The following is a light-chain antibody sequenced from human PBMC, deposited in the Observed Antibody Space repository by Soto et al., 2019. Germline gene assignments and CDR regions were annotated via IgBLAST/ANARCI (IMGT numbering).Light chain of an antibody. CDR3: HGYKSAPFT. CDR2: AAY. Sequence: DIQMTQSPSSLSASVGDRVTITCRASEDIGNFLTWYQQKPGKAPKLLIYAAYSVQSGVPSRFSGSGSGTDFTLTISSLQPEDVATYYCHGYKSAPFTFGPGTKVDIK. V-gene: IGKV1-27*01. J-gene: IGKJ3*01. CDR1: EDIGNF.